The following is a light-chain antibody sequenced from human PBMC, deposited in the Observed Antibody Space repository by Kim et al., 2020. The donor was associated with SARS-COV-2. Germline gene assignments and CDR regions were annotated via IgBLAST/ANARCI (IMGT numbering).Light chain of an antibody. CDR1: QSVTSSF. J-gene: IGKJ4*01. CDR2: GAS. Sequence: ETVLTQSPGTLSLSPGQRATLSCRASQSVTSSFLAWYQQKPGQAPRLLIYGASRRATGIADRFSGRGSGTDFTLTISRLQPEDFAVYYCQQYGDLPLTFGGGTKVDIK. V-gene: IGKV3-20*01. CDR3: QQYGDLPLT.